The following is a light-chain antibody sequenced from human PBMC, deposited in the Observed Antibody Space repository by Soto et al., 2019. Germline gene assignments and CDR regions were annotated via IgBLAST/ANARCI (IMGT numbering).Light chain of an antibody. Sequence: QSALPQPASLSGSPVQSITISCTGTSSDVGSYNLVSWHQQHPGKAPKLMIYEVSKRPSGVSNRLSGSKSCNTASLTISGLQAEDEADYYCCSYAGSSTFWVFGGGTQLNVL. J-gene: IGLJ3*02. V-gene: IGLV2-23*02. CDR1: SSDVGSYNL. CDR2: EVS. CDR3: CSYAGSSTFWV.